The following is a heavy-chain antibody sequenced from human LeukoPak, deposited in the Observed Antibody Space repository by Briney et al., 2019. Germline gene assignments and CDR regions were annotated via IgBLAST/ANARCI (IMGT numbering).Heavy chain of an antibody. D-gene: IGHD2-21*01. CDR3: ATDRIGGGGDCMDV. V-gene: IGHV1-24*01. J-gene: IGHJ6*03. Sequence: GASVKVSCKVSGYTLTELSMHWVRQAPGKGLESMGGFDPEDGETIYAQKFQGRVTMTEDTSTDTAYMELSSLRSEDTAVYYCATDRIGGGGDCMDVWGKGTTVTVSS. CDR2: FDPEDGET. CDR1: GYTLTELS.